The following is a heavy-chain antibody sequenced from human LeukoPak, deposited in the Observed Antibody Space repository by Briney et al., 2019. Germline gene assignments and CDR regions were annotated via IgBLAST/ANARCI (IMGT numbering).Heavy chain of an antibody. CDR3: ARDRYGDGFAHLDY. D-gene: IGHD5-24*01. CDR2: ITPSGGT. Sequence: ASVKVSCKASGYTFTSYAIHWVRQAPGQGLEWMGWITPSGGTNYPQKSQGRVAITWDTSITTAYMDLSRLTSDDTAVYYRARDRYGDGFAHLDYWGQGALVTVSS. V-gene: IGHV1-2*02. J-gene: IGHJ4*02. CDR1: GYTFTSYA.